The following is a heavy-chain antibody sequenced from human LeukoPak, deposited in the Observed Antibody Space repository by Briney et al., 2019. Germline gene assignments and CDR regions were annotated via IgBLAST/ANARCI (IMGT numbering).Heavy chain of an antibody. CDR1: GFTFSSYA. D-gene: IGHD6-13*01. CDR3: ARGISSSWPEYYFDY. J-gene: IGHJ4*02. V-gene: IGHV3-23*01. CDR2: IGGSGGTT. Sequence: GGSLRLSCAASGFTFSSYALSWVRQAPGEGLQWVSAIGGSGGTTYYADSVKGRFTISRDNSKNTLYLQMNSLRAEDTAVYYCARGISSSWPEYYFDYWGQGTLVTVSS.